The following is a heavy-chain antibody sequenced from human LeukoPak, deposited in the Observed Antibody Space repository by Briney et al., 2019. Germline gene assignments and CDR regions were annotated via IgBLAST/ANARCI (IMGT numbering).Heavy chain of an antibody. CDR1: GFTFSDYW. CDR2: INTDGSIT. J-gene: IGHJ4*02. CDR3: ARGGYDILTGYYTDFDY. V-gene: IGHV3-74*01. D-gene: IGHD3-9*01. Sequence: GGSLRLSCAASGFTFSDYWIHWVRQAPGKGLVWVSRINTDGSITNYADSVKGRFSISRDNAKNTLYLQMSSLRAEDTAVYYCARGGYDILTGYYTDFDYWGQGTLVTVSS.